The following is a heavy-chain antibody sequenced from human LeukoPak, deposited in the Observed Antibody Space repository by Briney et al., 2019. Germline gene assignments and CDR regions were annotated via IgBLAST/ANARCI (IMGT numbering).Heavy chain of an antibody. J-gene: IGHJ4*02. CDR3: AREGTSSGWYPFDY. CDR2: IYSGGST. V-gene: IGHV3-53*01. CDR1: GFTVSSNY. D-gene: IGHD6-19*01. Sequence: GGSLRLSCAASGFTVSSNYMSWVRQAPGKGLEWVSVIYSGGSTYYADSVKGRFTISRDNSKNTLFLQMNSLRAEETDVYYCAREGTSSGWYPFDYWGQGTMVTVSS.